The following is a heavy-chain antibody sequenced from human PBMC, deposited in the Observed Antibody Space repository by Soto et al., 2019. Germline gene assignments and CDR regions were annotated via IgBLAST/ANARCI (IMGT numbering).Heavy chain of an antibody. Sequence: GGSLRLSCAASGFTFSSYAMSWVRQAPGKGLEWVSAISGSGGNTYYADSVKGRFTISRDNSKNTLYLQMNSLRAEDTAVYYCAKCDTGPIYFDYWGQGTLVTVSS. CDR3: AKCDTGPIYFDY. V-gene: IGHV3-23*01. CDR1: GFTFSSYA. J-gene: IGHJ4*02. CDR2: ISGSGGNT. D-gene: IGHD3-9*01.